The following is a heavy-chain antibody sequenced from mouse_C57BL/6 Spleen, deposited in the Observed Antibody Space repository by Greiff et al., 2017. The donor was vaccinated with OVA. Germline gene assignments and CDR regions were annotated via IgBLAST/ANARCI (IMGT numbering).Heavy chain of an antibody. CDR2: IDPSDSYT. CDR3: ARGWGRFDY. J-gene: IGHJ2*01. D-gene: IGHD1-1*02. V-gene: IGHV1-50*01. Sequence: QVQLQQPGAELVKPGASVKLSCKASGYTFTSYWMQWVKQRPGQGLEWIGEIDPSDSYTNYNQKFKGKATLTVDTSSSTAYMQLSSLTSEDSAVYYCARGWGRFDYWGQGTTLTVSS. CDR1: GYTFTSYW.